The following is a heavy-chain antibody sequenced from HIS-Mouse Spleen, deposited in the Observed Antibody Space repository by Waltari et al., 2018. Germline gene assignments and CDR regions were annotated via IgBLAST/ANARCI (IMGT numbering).Heavy chain of an antibody. V-gene: IGHV1-8*01. D-gene: IGHD2-2*02. CDR1: GYTFTSYD. CDR2: MNPNSGNT. CDR3: ARGRFVVVPAAIPWFDP. Sequence: QVQLVQSGAEVKKPGASVKVPCKASGYTFTSYDITWVRQATGQGLEWMGWMNPNSGNTGYAQKFQGRVTMTRNTSISTAYMELSSLRSEDTAVYYCARGRFVVVPAAIPWFDPWGQGTLVTVSS. J-gene: IGHJ5*02.